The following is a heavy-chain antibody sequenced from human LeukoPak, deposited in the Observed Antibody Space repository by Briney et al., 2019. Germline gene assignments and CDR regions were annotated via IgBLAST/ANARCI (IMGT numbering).Heavy chain of an antibody. D-gene: IGHD2-15*01. CDR2: ISVYNGDT. J-gene: IGHJ4*02. CDR1: GYTFASYG. CDR3: TAGYCSGGSCYSLHY. Sequence: ASVKVSCKASGYTFASYGINWVRQAPGQGLEWMGWISVYNGDTNYAQQVQGRVTMTTDTPTSTAYMELRSLRSDDTAVYYCTAGYCSGGSCYSLHYWGQGTLVTVSS. V-gene: IGHV1-18*01.